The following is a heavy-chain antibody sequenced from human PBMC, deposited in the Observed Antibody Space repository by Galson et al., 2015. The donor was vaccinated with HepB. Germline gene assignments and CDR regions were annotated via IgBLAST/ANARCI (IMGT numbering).Heavy chain of an antibody. Sequence: SVKVSCKASGYTFTGYYMHWVRQAPGQGLEWMGRINPNGGGTNYAQKFQGRVTMTRDTSISTAYMELSSLRSEDTAVYYCASYYGYDSSGPHYWGQGTLVTVSS. CDR2: INPNGGGT. CDR3: ASYYGYDSSGPHY. D-gene: IGHD3-22*01. CDR1: GYTFTGYY. J-gene: IGHJ4*02. V-gene: IGHV1-2*06.